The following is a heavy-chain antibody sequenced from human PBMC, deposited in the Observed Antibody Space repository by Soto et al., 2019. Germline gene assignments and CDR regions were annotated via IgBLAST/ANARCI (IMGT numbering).Heavy chain of an antibody. Sequence: SQTLSLTCAISGDSVSSNSAAWNWIRQSPSRGLEWLGRTYYRSKWYNDYAVSVKSRLTINPDTSKNQFSLQLNSVTPEDTAGYYCARELWNDVFLYYYGMDVWGQGHTVTVSS. CDR1: GDSVSSNSAA. CDR3: ARELWNDVFLYYYGMDV. CDR2: TYYRSKWYN. D-gene: IGHD1-1*01. J-gene: IGHJ6*02. V-gene: IGHV6-1*01.